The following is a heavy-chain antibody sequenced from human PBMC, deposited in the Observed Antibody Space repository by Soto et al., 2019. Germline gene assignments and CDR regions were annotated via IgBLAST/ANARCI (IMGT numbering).Heavy chain of an antibody. D-gene: IGHD2-15*01. V-gene: IGHV3-33*01. CDR1: GFTFSSYG. Sequence: QVQLVESGGGVVQPGRSLRLSCAASGFTFSSYGMHWVRQAPGKGLEWVAVIWYDGSNKYYADSVKGRFTISRDNSKKTLYRQMNSLRAEDTAVYYCARDLSVVVAASNWFDPWGQGTLVTVSS. J-gene: IGHJ5*02. CDR3: ARDLSVVVAASNWFDP. CDR2: IWYDGSNK.